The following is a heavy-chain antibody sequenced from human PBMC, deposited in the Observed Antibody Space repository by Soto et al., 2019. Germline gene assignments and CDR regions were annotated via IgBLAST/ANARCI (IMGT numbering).Heavy chain of an antibody. Sequence: GESLKISCKGSGYSFTTYWIGWVRQMPGKGLEWMGIFYPGDSQIIYSPSFQGQASISVDKSISTAYLQWSSLKASDTAMYYCARSKYCTNWNHGIDVWGQGTTVTVSS. D-gene: IGHD2-8*01. V-gene: IGHV5-51*01. CDR2: FYPGDSQI. CDR1: GYSFTTYW. J-gene: IGHJ6*02. CDR3: ARSKYCTNWNHGIDV.